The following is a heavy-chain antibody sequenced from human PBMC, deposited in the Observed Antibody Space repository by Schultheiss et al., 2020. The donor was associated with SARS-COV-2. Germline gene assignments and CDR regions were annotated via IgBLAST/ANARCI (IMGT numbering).Heavy chain of an antibody. V-gene: IGHV3-33*01. CDR2: IWYDGSNK. J-gene: IGHJ5*02. CDR1: GFTFSSYG. CDR3: ARDSRWPYSSSRGASLNWFDP. D-gene: IGHD6-13*01. Sequence: GGSLILSCAASGFTFSSYGMHWVRQAPGKGLEWVAVIWYDGSNKYYADSVKGRFTISRDNSKNTLYLQMNSLRAEDTAVYYCARDSRWPYSSSRGASLNWFDPWGQGTLVTVSS.